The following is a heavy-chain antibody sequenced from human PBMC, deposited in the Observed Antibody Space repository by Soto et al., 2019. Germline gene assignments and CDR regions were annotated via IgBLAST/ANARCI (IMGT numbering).Heavy chain of an antibody. CDR2: SRNKANSYTT. Sequence: EVQLVESGGGLVQPGGSLRLSCAASGFTFSDQYLDWVRQAPGKGLEWVGRSRNKANSYTTEYAASVKGRFTISRDDSKNSVYLQMNSLITEDTAVYYCTRARNLGGSWTNFDYWCQGTLVTVSS. D-gene: IGHD1-26*01. CDR3: TRARNLGGSWTNFDY. CDR1: GFTFSDQY. J-gene: IGHJ4*02. V-gene: IGHV3-72*01.